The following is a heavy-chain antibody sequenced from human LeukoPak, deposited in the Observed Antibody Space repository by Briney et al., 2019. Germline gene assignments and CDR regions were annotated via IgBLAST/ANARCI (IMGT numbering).Heavy chain of an antibody. CDR2: MSWNSDSI. Sequence: GGCLRLSFAASGFTFDEHAMHWVRQAPGEGLEWGSGMSWNSDSIGYADSVKGRFTISRDNAKNSLYLQMNSLRAEDMALYYCAKSGGFGSSWGGDYFDFWGQGTLVTVSS. J-gene: IGHJ4*02. V-gene: IGHV3-9*03. CDR3: AKSGGFGSSWGGDYFDF. CDR1: GFTFDEHA. D-gene: IGHD6-6*01.